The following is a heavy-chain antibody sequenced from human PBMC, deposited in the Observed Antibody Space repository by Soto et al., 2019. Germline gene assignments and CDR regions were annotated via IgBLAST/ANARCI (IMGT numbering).Heavy chain of an antibody. Sequence: QVQLVQSGAEVKKPGASVKVSCKASGYTCNNYAMHWVRQAPGQRLEWMGWINADNGDTKYSEKLQDRLTITRDTSATSAYMELTSLTSEDTAVYYCARESTRDIDYWGQGTQVTVSS. CDR3: ARESTRDIDY. CDR1: GYTCNNYA. CDR2: INADNGDT. J-gene: IGHJ4*02. D-gene: IGHD1-1*01. V-gene: IGHV1-3*01.